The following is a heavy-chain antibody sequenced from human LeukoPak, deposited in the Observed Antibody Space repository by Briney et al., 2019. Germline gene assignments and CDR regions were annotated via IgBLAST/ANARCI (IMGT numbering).Heavy chain of an antibody. CDR1: GGSISSYY. CDR2: TYYSGGT. J-gene: IGHJ6*02. D-gene: IGHD2-8*01. Sequence: SETLSLTCTVSGGSISSYYWSWIRQPPGKGLEWIGYTYYSGGTNYNPSLKSRVTISVDTSKNQFSLKLSSVTAADTAVYYCARGRMVDYYYYYGMDVWGQGTTVTVSS. CDR3: ARGRMVDYYYYYGMDV. V-gene: IGHV4-59*01.